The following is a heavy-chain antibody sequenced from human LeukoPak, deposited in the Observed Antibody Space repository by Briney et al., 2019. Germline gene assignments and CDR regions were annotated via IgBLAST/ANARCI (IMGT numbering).Heavy chain of an antibody. CDR1: GYTFTSYY. V-gene: IGHV1-46*01. Sequence: ASVKVSCKASGYTFTSYYMHWVRQTPGQGFEWMGIINPGGGSTSYAQKFQGRVTMTRDTSTSTVYMELSSLRCEDKPAYYCSTRGVVVPAAVDYWGQGTLVTVSS. J-gene: IGHJ4*02. CDR2: INPGGGST. D-gene: IGHD2-2*01. CDR3: STRGVVVPAAVDY.